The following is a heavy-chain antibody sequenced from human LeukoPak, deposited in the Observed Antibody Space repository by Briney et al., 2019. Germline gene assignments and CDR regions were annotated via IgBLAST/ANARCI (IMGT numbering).Heavy chain of an antibody. Sequence: PSETLSFTCTVSGGSISSSSYYWGWIRQPPGKGLEWIGYIYNSGNTNYNPSLKSRVTISVDTSKNQFSLKLSSVTAADTAVYYCARGIRYCSGGSCYGTRLGYYYYMDVWGKGTTVTVSS. V-gene: IGHV4-61*05. J-gene: IGHJ6*03. CDR2: IYNSGNT. D-gene: IGHD2-15*01. CDR3: ARGIRYCSGGSCYGTRLGYYYYMDV. CDR1: GGSISSSSYY.